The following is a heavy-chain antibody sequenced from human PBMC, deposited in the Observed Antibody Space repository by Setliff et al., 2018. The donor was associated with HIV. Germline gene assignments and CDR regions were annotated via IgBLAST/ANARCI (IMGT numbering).Heavy chain of an antibody. CDR1: GFSLSNFG. V-gene: IGHV3-30*02. Sequence: GGSLRLSCAASGFSLSNFGMHWVRQAPGKGLEWVAFIQFDASNTYFAVSVKGRFTISRDQSKNTLYLQMNSLRPEDTAVYYCAKKTAAYTSGSWLHYWGQGTLVTVSS. J-gene: IGHJ4*02. D-gene: IGHD3-10*01. CDR2: IQFDASNT. CDR3: AKKTAAYTSGSWLHY.